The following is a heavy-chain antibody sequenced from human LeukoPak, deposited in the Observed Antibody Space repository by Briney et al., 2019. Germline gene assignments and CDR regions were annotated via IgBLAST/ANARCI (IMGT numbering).Heavy chain of an antibody. J-gene: IGHJ4*02. CDR1: GGSISSGDYY. Sequence: SETLSLTCTVSGGSISSGDYYWSWIRQPPGKGPEWIGYIYYSGSTYYNPSPKSRVTISVDTSKNQFSLKLSSVTAADTAVYYCARVAYSGYDRNYFDYWGQGTLVTVSS. V-gene: IGHV4-30-4*08. D-gene: IGHD5-12*01. CDR2: IYYSGST. CDR3: ARVAYSGYDRNYFDY.